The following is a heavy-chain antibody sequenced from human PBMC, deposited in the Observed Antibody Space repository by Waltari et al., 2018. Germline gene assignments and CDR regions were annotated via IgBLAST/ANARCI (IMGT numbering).Heavy chain of an antibody. CDR3: ARAKGSPLWDY. Sequence: QVQLQESGPGLVKPSETLSLTCTVSGGSISSYYWSWIRQPPGKGLEWIGYIYYSGSTNYNPSLKSRVTISVDTSKNQFSLKLSSVTAADTAVYYCARAKGSPLWDYWGQGTMVTVSS. D-gene: IGHD3-10*01. CDR2: IYYSGST. V-gene: IGHV4-59*01. CDR1: GGSISSYY. J-gene: IGHJ4*02.